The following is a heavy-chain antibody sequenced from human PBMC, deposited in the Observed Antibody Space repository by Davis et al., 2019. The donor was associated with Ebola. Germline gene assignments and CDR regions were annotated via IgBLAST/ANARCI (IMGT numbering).Heavy chain of an antibody. J-gene: IGHJ4*02. V-gene: IGHV3-21*01. CDR1: GFTFSSYE. D-gene: IGHD6-19*01. CDR2: ISSSSSYI. Sequence: GESLKISCAASGFTFSSYEMNWVRQAPGKGLEWVSSISSSSSYIYYADSVKGRFTISRDNAKNSLYLQMNSLRAEDTAVYYCAKGRAGSGWYWVDYWGQGTLVTVSS. CDR3: AKGRAGSGWYWVDY.